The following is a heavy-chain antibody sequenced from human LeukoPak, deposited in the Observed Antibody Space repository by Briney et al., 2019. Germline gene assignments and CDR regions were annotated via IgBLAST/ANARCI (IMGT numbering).Heavy chain of an antibody. Sequence: PSQTLSLTCTVSGGSISSGGYYWSWIRQPPGKGLEWIGYIYHSGSTYYNLSLKSRVTISVDRSKNQFSLKLSSVTAADTAVYYCASRYGSGSYYNFDYWGQGTLVTVSS. CDR3: ASRYGSGSYYNFDY. J-gene: IGHJ4*02. CDR1: GGSISSGGYY. V-gene: IGHV4-30-2*01. CDR2: IYHSGST. D-gene: IGHD3-10*01.